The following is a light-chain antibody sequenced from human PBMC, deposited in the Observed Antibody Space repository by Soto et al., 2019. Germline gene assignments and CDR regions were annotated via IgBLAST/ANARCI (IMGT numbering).Light chain of an antibody. V-gene: IGLV2-14*01. Sequence: QSALTQPASVSGSPGQSIAISCTGTSSDLRGSTYVSWYQQYPGKAPKLIIHDVNNRPSGVSDRFSGSKSGNTASLTISGLQAEDEADYYCSSHTSSNTLIFGGGTKLTVL. CDR2: DVN. J-gene: IGLJ2*01. CDR1: SSDLRGSTY. CDR3: SSHTSSNTLI.